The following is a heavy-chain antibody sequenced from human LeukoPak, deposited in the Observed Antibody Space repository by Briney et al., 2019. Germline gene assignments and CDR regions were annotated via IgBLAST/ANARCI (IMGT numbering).Heavy chain of an antibody. CDR3: ARGGTTSHAFDI. J-gene: IGHJ3*02. CDR1: GYTFTSYY. CDR2: INPSGGST. D-gene: IGHD4-17*01. Sequence: ASVKVSCKASGYTFTSYYMHWVRRAPGQGLEWMGIINPSGGSTSYAQKFQGRVTMTTDTSTSTAYMELRSLRSDDTAVYYCARGGTTSHAFDIWGQGTMVTVSS. V-gene: IGHV1-46*01.